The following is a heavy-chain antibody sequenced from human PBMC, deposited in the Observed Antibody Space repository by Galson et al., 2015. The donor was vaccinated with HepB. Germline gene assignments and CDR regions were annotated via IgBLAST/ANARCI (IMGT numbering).Heavy chain of an antibody. V-gene: IGHV3-30*02. D-gene: IGHD6-19*01. J-gene: IGHJ5*02. Sequence: LRLSCAASGFTFSSYGMHWVRQAPGKGLEWVAFIRYDGSNKYYADSVKGRFTISRDNSKDTLYLQMNSLRAEDTAVYYCAKDSSGWEGWFDPWGQGTLVTVSS. CDR1: GFTFSSYG. CDR3: AKDSSGWEGWFDP. CDR2: IRYDGSNK.